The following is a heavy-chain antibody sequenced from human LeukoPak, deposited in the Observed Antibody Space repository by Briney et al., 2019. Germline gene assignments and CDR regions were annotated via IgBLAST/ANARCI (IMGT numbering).Heavy chain of an antibody. CDR1: GHTFTGYY. CDR2: INPNSGGT. D-gene: IGHD2/OR15-2a*01. Sequence: ASVKVSCKASGHTFTGYYIHWVRQAPGQGLEWMGWINPNSGGTNYGQKFQGRVTMTRDTSISTAYMELSRLRSDDTAVYYCAKGLLLEYYYMDVWGKGTTVTVSS. V-gene: IGHV1-2*02. CDR3: AKGLLLEYYYMDV. J-gene: IGHJ6*03.